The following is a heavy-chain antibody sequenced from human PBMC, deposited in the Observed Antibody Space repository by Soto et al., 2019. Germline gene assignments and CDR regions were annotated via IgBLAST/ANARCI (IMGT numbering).Heavy chain of an antibody. D-gene: IGHD2-2*01. V-gene: IGHV3-33*01. CDR1: GFTFSSYG. J-gene: IGHJ6*02. CDR2: IWYDGSNK. CDR3: ARGELPAAMNHYYGMDV. Sequence: PGGSLRLSCAASGFTFSSYGMHWVRQAPGKGLEWVAVIWYDGSNKYYADSVEGRFTISRDNSKNTLYLQMNSLRAEDTAVYYCARGELPAAMNHYYGMDVWGQGTTVTVSS.